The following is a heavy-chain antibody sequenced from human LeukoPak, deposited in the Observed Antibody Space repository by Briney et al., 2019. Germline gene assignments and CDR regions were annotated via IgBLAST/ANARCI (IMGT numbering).Heavy chain of an antibody. V-gene: IGHV1-69*05. D-gene: IGHD6-6*01. Sequence: ASVKVSCKASGGTFSSYAISWVRQAPGQGLEWMGRIIPIFGTANYAQKFQGRVTITTDESTSTAYMELSSLRSEDTAVYYCASIKYSSSGGRYYYYMDVWGKGTTVTVSS. J-gene: IGHJ6*03. CDR1: GGTFSSYA. CDR3: ASIKYSSSGGRYYYYMDV. CDR2: IIPIFGTA.